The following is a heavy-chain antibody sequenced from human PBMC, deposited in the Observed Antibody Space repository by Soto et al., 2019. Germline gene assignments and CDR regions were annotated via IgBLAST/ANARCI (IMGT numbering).Heavy chain of an antibody. D-gene: IGHD3-9*01. Sequence: QLQLQESGPGLVKPSETLSLTCTVSGGSVSSSSYYWGWVRQPPGKGLEWIGSVYYSGSTYYNPSLESRSHIYVYKYKNEFALKMMSLSPADTAVYYCGRLEGLATISYYFDYWGQGALVTVSS. CDR2: VYYSGST. J-gene: IGHJ4*02. CDR3: GRLEGLATISYYFDY. V-gene: IGHV4-39*01. CDR1: GGSVSSSSYY.